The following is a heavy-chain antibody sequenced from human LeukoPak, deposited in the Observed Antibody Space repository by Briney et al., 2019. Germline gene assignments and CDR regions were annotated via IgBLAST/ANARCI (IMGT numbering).Heavy chain of an antibody. CDR3: ARGRDFWERDY. D-gene: IGHD3-3*01. CDR2: IYYSGST. V-gene: IGHV4-59*01. J-gene: IGHJ4*02. Sequence: SETLSLTCTGSGGSISSYYWSWIRQPPGKGLEWIGYIYYSGSTNYNPSLKSRVTISVDTTKNQFSLKLSSVTAADTALYYRARGRDFWERDYWGQGTLVTVSS. CDR1: GGSISSYY.